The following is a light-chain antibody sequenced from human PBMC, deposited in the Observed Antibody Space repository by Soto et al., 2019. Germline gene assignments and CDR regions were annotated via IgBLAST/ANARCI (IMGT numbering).Light chain of an antibody. CDR1: SSDVGSYNL. CDR3: CSYAGSRIVV. Sequence: QPVLTQPASVSGSPGPSITISCTGTSSDVGSYNLVSWYQQHPGKAPKLMIYEATKRPSGVSDRFSGSKSGNTASLKISGLLAEDEADYYCCSYAGSRIVVFGGGTKVTVL. J-gene: IGLJ2*01. CDR2: EAT. V-gene: IGLV2-23*01.